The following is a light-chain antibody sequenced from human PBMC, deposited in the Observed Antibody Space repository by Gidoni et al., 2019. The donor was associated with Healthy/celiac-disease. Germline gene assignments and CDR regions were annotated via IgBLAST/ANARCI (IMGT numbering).Light chain of an antibody. Sequence: EIVLTQSPGTLSLSPEERATLSCRASQSVSSSYLAWYQQKPGQAPRLLIHGASSRATGIPDRFSGSGSGTDFTLTISRLEPEDFAVYYCQQYGSSPYTFGQGTKLEIK. CDR3: QQYGSSPYT. V-gene: IGKV3-20*01. J-gene: IGKJ2*01. CDR1: QSVSSSY. CDR2: GAS.